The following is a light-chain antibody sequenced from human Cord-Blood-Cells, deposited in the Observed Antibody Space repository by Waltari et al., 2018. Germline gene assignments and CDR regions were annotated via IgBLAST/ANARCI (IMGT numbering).Light chain of an antibody. CDR1: QSISSY. J-gene: IGKJ5*01. Sequence: DIQMTQSPSSLSVSVGDRVTITCRASQSISSYLNWYQQKPGKAPKLLIYAASSLQSGVPSRFSGCGSGTDFTLTISSLQPEDFATYYCQQSYSTLGTFGQGTRLEIK. V-gene: IGKV1-39*01. CDR2: AAS. CDR3: QQSYSTLGT.